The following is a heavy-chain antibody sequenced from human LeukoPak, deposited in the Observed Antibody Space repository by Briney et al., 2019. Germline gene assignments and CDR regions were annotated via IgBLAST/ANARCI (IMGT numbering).Heavy chain of an antibody. CDR2: INHSGST. V-gene: IGHV4-34*01. Sequence: SELLSLTCAVYGEKFIHNFWTWIRQPPGKGLEWIGQINHSGSTYYNPSLKSRVTILVDTSKNQFSLKLTSVTAADTAVYYCARAMPYFYGSIAVPSTIDYWGQGILVTVSS. J-gene: IGHJ4*02. D-gene: IGHD6-19*01. CDR3: ARAMPYFYGSIAVPSTIDY. CDR1: GEKFIHNF.